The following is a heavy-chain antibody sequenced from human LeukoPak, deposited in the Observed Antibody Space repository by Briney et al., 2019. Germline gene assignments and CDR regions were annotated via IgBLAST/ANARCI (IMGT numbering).Heavy chain of an antibody. Sequence: RAGGSLRLSCEASGFTFSTYGMSWVRQAPGKGLEWVSAISGSGGSSYYADSVKGRVTISRDNSKNTLYLQINSLRAEDTAVYYCAKDSYDTSIWGQGTLVTVSA. J-gene: IGHJ4*02. D-gene: IGHD3-22*01. CDR3: AKDSYDTSI. CDR2: ISGSGGSS. CDR1: GFTFSTYG. V-gene: IGHV3-23*01.